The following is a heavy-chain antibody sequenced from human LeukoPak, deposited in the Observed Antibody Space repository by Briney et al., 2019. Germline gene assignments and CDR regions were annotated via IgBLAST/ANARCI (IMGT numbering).Heavy chain of an antibody. V-gene: IGHV1-69*13. CDR3: ARDLFHRYYNSSGRAFDY. J-gene: IGHJ4*02. CDR1: GGTFSSYA. CDR2: IIPIFGTA. D-gene: IGHD3-22*01. Sequence: ASVKVSCKASGGTFSSYAISWVRQAPGQGLEWMGGIIPIFGTANYAQKFQGRVTITADESTSTAYMELSSLRSEDTAMYYCARDLFHRYYNSSGRAFDYWGQGTLVTVSS.